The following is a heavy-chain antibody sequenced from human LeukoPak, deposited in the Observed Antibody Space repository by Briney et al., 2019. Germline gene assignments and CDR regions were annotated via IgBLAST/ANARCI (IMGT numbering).Heavy chain of an antibody. D-gene: IGHD3-3*01. J-gene: IGHJ3*02. CDR2: INGSGGST. CDR3: AKDQIYPADFWSGYPKGANAFDI. Sequence: PGGSLRLSCAASGFTFSSYAMSWVRQAPGKGLEWVAAINGSGGSTYYADSVKGRFTISRDNSKNTLYLHMNSLRAEDTAVYYCAKDQIYPADFWSGYPKGANAFDIWGQGTMVTVSS. CDR1: GFTFSSYA. V-gene: IGHV3-23*01.